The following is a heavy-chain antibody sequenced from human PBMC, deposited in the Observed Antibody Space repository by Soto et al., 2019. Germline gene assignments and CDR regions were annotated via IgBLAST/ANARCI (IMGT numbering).Heavy chain of an antibody. Sequence: QVRLVESGGGLVKPGGSLTLSCEASGFTFNDYYMAWIRQAPGKGLEWISYISGGGTYRNYADAAKGRFTVSRDSANNLLFLLIDSLRAEDTAVYYCAKTLVGATVFDVWGQGTMVTVSS. CDR1: GFTFNDYY. CDR2: ISGGGTYR. J-gene: IGHJ3*01. CDR3: AKTLVGATVFDV. D-gene: IGHD1-26*01. V-gene: IGHV3-11*05.